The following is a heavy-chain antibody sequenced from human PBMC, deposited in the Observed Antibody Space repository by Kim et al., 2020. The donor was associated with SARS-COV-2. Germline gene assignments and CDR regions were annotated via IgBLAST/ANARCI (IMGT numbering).Heavy chain of an antibody. Sequence: KVRFSISRENAKNALYLQMNSQRAEDTAVYYCARDRDYYDSSGLIHYFDYWGQGTLVTASS. D-gene: IGHD3-22*01. J-gene: IGHJ4*02. V-gene: IGHV3-11*06. CDR3: ARDRDYYDSSGLIHYFDY.